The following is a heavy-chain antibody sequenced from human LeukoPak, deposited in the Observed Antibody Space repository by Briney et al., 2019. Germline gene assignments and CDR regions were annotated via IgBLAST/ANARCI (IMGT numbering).Heavy chain of an antibody. V-gene: IGHV3-21*01. Sequence: GGSLRLSCAASGFTFSSYSMNWVRQAPGKGLELFSSISSSSSYIYYADSVKGRFTISRDNAKNSLYLQMNSLRAEDTAVYYCARAETTVVTAFDYWGQGTLVTVSS. J-gene: IGHJ4*02. D-gene: IGHD4-23*01. CDR1: GFTFSSYS. CDR2: ISSSSSYI. CDR3: ARAETTVVTAFDY.